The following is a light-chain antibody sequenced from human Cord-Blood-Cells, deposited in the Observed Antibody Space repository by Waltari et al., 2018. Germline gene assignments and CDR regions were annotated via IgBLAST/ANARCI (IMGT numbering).Light chain of an antibody. CDR3: QTWGTGIVV. CDR2: LNSDGRH. CDR1: SGPSSYA. V-gene: IGLV4-69*01. Sequence: QLVLTHSPSASASLGASVKLTCTLSSGPSSYAIAWPQQQPEKGPRYLMKLNSDGRHSKRDGIPDRFSGSSSGAERYLSISGLQSEDEAVYYCQTWGTGIVVFGGGTKLTVL. J-gene: IGLJ2*01.